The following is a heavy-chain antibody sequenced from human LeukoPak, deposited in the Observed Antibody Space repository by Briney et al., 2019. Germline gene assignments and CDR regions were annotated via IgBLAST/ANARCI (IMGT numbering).Heavy chain of an antibody. J-gene: IGHJ4*02. CDR1: GGSISSYY. V-gene: IGHV4-4*07. Sequence: KPSETLSLTCTVSGGSISSYYWSWIRQPAGKGLEWIGRIYTSGSTNYNPSLKSRVTMSVDTSKNQFSLKLSSVTAADTAVYYCASPRAERSTWYAVDYWGQGTLVTVSA. CDR3: ASPRAERSTWYAVDY. CDR2: IYTSGST. D-gene: IGHD6-13*01.